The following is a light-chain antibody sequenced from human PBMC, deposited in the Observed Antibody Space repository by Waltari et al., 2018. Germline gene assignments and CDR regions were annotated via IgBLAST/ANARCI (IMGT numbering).Light chain of an antibody. CDR3: QAWDSRTAFVL. V-gene: IGLV3-1*01. CDR1: RLVHQY. CDR2: QGT. J-gene: IGLJ2*01. Sequence: SYELTQPPSVSVSPGQTATITCSGDRLVHQYPCWYQQRPGQSPVLVISQGTKRPSGIPERFSGSTSENTATLIISGAQALDEADYYCQAWDSRTAFVLFGGGTKLTVL.